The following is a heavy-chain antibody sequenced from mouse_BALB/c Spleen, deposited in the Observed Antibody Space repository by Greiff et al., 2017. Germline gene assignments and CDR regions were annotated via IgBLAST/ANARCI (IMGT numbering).Heavy chain of an antibody. D-gene: IGHD2-4*01. J-gene: IGHJ3*01. V-gene: IGHV2-9-2*01. CDR3: VRDGTYDYDWFAY. CDR1: GFSLTSYD. Sequence: QVQLQQSGPGLVAPSQSLSITCTVSGFSLTSYDISWIRQPPGKGLEWLGVIWTGGGTNYNSAFMSRLSISKDNSKSQVFLKMNSLQTDDTAIYYCVRDGTYDYDWFAYWGQGTLVTVSA. CDR2: IWTGGGT.